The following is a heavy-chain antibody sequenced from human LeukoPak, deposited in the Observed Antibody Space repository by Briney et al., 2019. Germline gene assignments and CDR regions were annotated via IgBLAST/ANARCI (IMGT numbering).Heavy chain of an antibody. D-gene: IGHD2-21*02. CDR2: IDRDGTTK. Sequence: GGSVRLSCAASGFTVGTYWMSWVRQAPGKGLEWVANIDRDGTTKFYLDSVEGRFTISRDNAKNTLYLKGNSLRVEDTAVYYCVKRAYCGGDCYPDYWGKETLVTVSS. J-gene: IGHJ4*02. CDR1: GFTVGTYW. CDR3: VKRAYCGGDCYPDY. V-gene: IGHV3-7*03.